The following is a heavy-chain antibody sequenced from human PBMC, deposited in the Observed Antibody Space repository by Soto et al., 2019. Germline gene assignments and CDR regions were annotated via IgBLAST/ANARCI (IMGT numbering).Heavy chain of an antibody. Sequence: SETLSLTCTVSGGSISSGNYYWSWIRQPPGKGLEWIGYIYYSGSTYYNPSLKSRVTISVDTSKNQFSLKLSSVTAADTAVYYCARRDRSGFSYWLDTWGQGTLVTVSS. J-gene: IGHJ5*02. CDR1: GGSISSGNYY. CDR3: ARRDRSGFSYWLDT. V-gene: IGHV4-30-4*01. CDR2: IYYSGST. D-gene: IGHD3-22*01.